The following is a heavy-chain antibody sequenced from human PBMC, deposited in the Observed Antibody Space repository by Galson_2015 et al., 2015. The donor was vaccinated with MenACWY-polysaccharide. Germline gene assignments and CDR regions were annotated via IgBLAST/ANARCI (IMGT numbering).Heavy chain of an antibody. D-gene: IGHD2-15*01. J-gene: IGHJ5*02. CDR2: TNGDGGAT. CDR3: ARAGAKYCRGGNCFFNWFDP. Sequence: RHAPGKGLVWVSRTNGDGGATDYADSVKGRFTISRDNAKNTLYLQMNSLRAEDTAVYYCARAGAKYCRGGNCFFNWFDPWGQGTLVTVSS. V-gene: IGHV3-74*01.